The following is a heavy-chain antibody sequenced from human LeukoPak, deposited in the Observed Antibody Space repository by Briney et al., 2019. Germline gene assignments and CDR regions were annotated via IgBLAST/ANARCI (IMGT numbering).Heavy chain of an antibody. CDR3: ARHGSAGTA. J-gene: IGHJ5*02. CDR2: IDYSGST. CDR1: RGSIRGTSYY. Sequence: SETLSLTCTVSRGSIRGTSYYWGWIRQPPGKGLEWIGSIDYSGSTYYNASLNSRVTISIDTPNKQFSFKLTSVIAADTAVYYCARHGSAGTAWGQGTQVTVSS. D-gene: IGHD6-13*01. V-gene: IGHV4-39*01.